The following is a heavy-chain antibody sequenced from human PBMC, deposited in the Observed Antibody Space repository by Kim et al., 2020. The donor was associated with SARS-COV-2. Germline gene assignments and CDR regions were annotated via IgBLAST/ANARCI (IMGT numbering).Heavy chain of an antibody. V-gene: IGHV3-23*01. J-gene: IGHJ4*02. CDR2: INANSAAT. CDR3: TRPGSAWFFAF. D-gene: IGHD6-19*01. CDR1: GFSFSTDA. Sequence: GGSLRLSCEASGFSFSTDAMSWVRQAPGKGLEWVSSINANSAATHYADSVKGRFMISRDNSRNMVYLQMNSLRAEDTAVYYCTRPGSAWFFAFWGPGTLVTVSS.